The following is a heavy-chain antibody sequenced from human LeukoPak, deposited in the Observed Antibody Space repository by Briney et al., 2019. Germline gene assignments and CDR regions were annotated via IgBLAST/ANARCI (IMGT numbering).Heavy chain of an antibody. CDR2: ISAYNGNT. D-gene: IGHD3-9*01. CDR1: GYTFTSYG. J-gene: IGHJ6*02. CDR3: AREGLRYFDWLLYYYCYGMDV. Sequence: ASVKVSCKASGYTFTSYGISWVRQAPGQGLEWMGWISAYNGNTNYAQKLQGRVTMTTDTSTSTAYMELRSLRSDDTAVYYCAREGLRYFDWLLYYYCYGMDVWGQGTTVTVSS. V-gene: IGHV1-18*01.